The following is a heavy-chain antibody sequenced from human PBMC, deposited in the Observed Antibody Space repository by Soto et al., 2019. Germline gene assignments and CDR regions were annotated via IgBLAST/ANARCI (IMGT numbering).Heavy chain of an antibody. J-gene: IGHJ3*02. CDR1: GFTFSSYG. V-gene: IGHV3-33*01. CDR3: WRSDCSGGSCYSGRPDAFDI. CDR2: IWYDGSNK. Sequence: GGSLRLSCAASGFTFSSYGMHWVRQAPGKGLEWVAVIWYDGSNKYYADSVKGRFTIAIEKSKNTLYLQMNSLRAEETAVYYWWRSDCSGGSCYSGRPDAFDIWGQGTMVTVSS. D-gene: IGHD2-15*01.